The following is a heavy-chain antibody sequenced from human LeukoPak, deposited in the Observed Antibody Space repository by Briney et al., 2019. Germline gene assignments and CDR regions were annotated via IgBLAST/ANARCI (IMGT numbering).Heavy chain of an antibody. CDR3: ASVRRGFGESSKYYSYYYMHV. J-gene: IGHJ6*03. CDR2: IYYSGST. D-gene: IGHD3-10*01. V-gene: IGHV4-39*01. Sequence: PSETLSLTCTVSGGSISSSSYYWGWIRQPPGKGLGWIGNIYYSGSTYYNPSLKSRVTISVDTSNNQFSLKLSAVTAADTAVYYCASVRRGFGESSKYYSYYYMHVWGNGTTVTIAS. CDR1: GGSISSSSYY.